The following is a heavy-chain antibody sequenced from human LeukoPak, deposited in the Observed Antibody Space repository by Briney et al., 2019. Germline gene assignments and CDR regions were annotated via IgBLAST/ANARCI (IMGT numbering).Heavy chain of an antibody. D-gene: IGHD4-23*01. CDR1: GYTFTSYG. J-gene: IGHJ4*02. V-gene: IGHV1-18*01. Sequence: GASVKVSCKASGYTFTSYGISWVRQTPGQGLEWMGWISAYNGNTNYAQKLQGRVTMTTDTSTSTAYMELRSLRSDDTAVYYCARDLGGYGGNQLSYWGQGTLVTVSS. CDR2: ISAYNGNT. CDR3: ARDLGGYGGNQLSY.